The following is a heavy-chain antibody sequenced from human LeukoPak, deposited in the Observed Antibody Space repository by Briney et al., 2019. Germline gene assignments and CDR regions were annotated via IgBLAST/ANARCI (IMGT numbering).Heavy chain of an antibody. CDR1: GYTFTNYD. V-gene: IGHV1-69*04. CDR2: IIPILGIA. CDR3: ARDQGSYPSLGPFQH. J-gene: IGHJ1*01. D-gene: IGHD1-26*01. Sequence: GASVKVSCKASGYTFTNYDISWVRQAPGQGLEWMGRIIPILGIANYAQKFQGRVTITADKSTSTAYKELSSLRSEDTAVYYCARDQGSYPSLGPFQHWGQGTLVTVSS.